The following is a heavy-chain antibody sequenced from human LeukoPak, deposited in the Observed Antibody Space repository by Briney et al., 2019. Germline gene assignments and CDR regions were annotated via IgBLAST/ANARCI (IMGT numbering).Heavy chain of an antibody. CDR1: GYTFTSYG. J-gene: IGHJ4*02. D-gene: IGHD3-10*01. V-gene: IGHV1-18*01. Sequence: ASVKVSCKASGYTFTSYGISWVRQAPGQGLEWTGWISAYNDNTNYAQKLQGRVTRTTKTSTSTAYMELSSLLYDDTAVYYCARVTDSGFGDWGQGTPVTVSS. CDR2: ISAYNDNT. CDR3: ARVTDSGFGD.